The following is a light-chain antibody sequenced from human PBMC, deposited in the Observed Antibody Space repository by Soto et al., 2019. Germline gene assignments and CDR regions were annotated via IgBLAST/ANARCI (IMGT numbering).Light chain of an antibody. CDR3: QQYGSSPLYT. V-gene: IGKV3-20*01. Sequence: EIVLTQSPGTLSLSPGERATLSCRASLTVSSSYLAWYQQKPGQAPRLLIYGASSRATGIPDRFSGSGSGTDFTLTISRLEPEDFAVYYCQQYGSSPLYTFGQGTELEIK. CDR1: LTVSSSY. CDR2: GAS. J-gene: IGKJ2*01.